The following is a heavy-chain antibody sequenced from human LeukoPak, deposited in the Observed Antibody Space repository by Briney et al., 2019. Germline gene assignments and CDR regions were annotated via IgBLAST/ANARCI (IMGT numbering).Heavy chain of an antibody. V-gene: IGHV3-7*01. CDR1: GFMFSSYW. D-gene: IGHD3-10*01. J-gene: IGHJ4*02. Sequence: PGGSLRLSCAASGFMFSSYWMSWVRQAPGKGLEWVADIKEDGSEKSYVDSVKGRFTISRDNAKNSLYLQMNTLRAEDTAVYYCARNYYGSGTWNYFDYWGQGTLVTVSS. CDR3: ARNYYGSGTWNYFDY. CDR2: IKEDGSEK.